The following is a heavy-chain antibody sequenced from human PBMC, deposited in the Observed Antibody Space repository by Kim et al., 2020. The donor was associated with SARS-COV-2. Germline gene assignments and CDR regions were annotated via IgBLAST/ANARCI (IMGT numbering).Heavy chain of an antibody. V-gene: IGHV4-59*01. Sequence: NPSLKSRVTISVDTSKNQFSLKLSSVTAADTALYYCAREITMVRGVTFQNWGQGTLVTVSS. J-gene: IGHJ4*02. CDR3: AREITMVRGVTFQN. D-gene: IGHD3-10*01.